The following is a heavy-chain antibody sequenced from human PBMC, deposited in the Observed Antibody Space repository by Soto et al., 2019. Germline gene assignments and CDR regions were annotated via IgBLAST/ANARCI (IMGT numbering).Heavy chain of an antibody. Sequence: EVQLVESGGGVVQPGGSLRLSCAASGFTFSSYAMHWVRQAPGKGLECVSAITSKGGNTDYASSVKSRFTISRDNSKNTLYLQMGRLRAEDMAVYYCARRIPFGYGMDVWGPGTTVTVSS. V-gene: IGHV3-64*01. CDR2: ITSKGGNT. CDR1: GFTFSSYA. J-gene: IGHJ6*02. D-gene: IGHD2-21*01. CDR3: ARRIPFGYGMDV.